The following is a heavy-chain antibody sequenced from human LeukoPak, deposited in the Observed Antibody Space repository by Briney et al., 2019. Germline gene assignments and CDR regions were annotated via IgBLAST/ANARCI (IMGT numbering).Heavy chain of an antibody. D-gene: IGHD4-23*01. V-gene: IGHV4-59*12. Sequence: PSETLSLTCTVSGGSISSYYWSWIRQPPGKGLEWIGYIYYSGSTYYNPSLKSRVTISVDTSKNQFSLKLSSVTAADTAVYYCARDVTVVTPGREAFDIWGQGTMVTVSS. J-gene: IGHJ3*02. CDR2: IYYSGST. CDR3: ARDVTVVTPGREAFDI. CDR1: GGSISSYY.